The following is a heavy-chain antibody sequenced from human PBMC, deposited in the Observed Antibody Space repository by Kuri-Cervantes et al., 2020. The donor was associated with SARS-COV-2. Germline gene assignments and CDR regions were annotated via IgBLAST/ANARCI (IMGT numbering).Heavy chain of an antibody. CDR2: IYHSGST. CDR3: ARHTRGYSYGYPEFDY. D-gene: IGHD5-18*01. CDR1: GGSISSGGYS. Sequence: LRLSCAVSGGSISSGGYSWSWIRQPPGKGLEWIGYIYHSGSTYYNPSLKSRVTISVDRSKNQFSLKLSSVTAADTAVYYCARHTRGYSYGYPEFDYWGQGTLVTVSS. J-gene: IGHJ4*02. V-gene: IGHV4-30-2*01.